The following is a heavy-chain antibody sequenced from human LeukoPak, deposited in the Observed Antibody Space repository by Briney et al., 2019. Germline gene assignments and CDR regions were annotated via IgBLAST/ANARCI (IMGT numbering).Heavy chain of an antibody. D-gene: IGHD1-1*01. Sequence: GESLKISCKGSGYSFTSYWIGWVRQMPGEGLEWMGIIYPGDSDTRYSPSFQGQVTISADKSISTAYLQWSSLKASDTALYFCARQRTTFDAIDVWGQGTMVTVS. CDR1: GYSFTSYW. CDR2: IYPGDSDT. J-gene: IGHJ3*01. CDR3: ARQRTTFDAIDV. V-gene: IGHV5-51*01.